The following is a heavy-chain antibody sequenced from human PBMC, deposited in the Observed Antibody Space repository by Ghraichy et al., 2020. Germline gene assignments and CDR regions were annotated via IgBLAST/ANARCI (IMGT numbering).Heavy chain of an antibody. D-gene: IGHD3-22*01. Sequence: ALRLSCAASGFIFSNYAMHWVRQAPGKGLEWVAVISYDGSDGTNKYYADSVKGRFTISRDNSKNTLFLQMNSLRAEDTAVYYCARDLPYYDSSVLDSWGQGTLVTVSS. CDR1: GFIFSNYA. CDR2: ISYDGSDGTNK. J-gene: IGHJ4*02. V-gene: IGHV3-30*04. CDR3: ARDLPYYDSSVLDS.